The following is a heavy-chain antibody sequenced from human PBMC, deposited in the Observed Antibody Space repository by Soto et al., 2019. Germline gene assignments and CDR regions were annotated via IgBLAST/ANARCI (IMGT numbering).Heavy chain of an antibody. J-gene: IGHJ4*02. CDR2: IYVRGAT. V-gene: IGHV3-53*01. CDR3: ARERDSTGYILRY. Sequence: EVQLVESGGGLIQPGGSLRLSCAVSGFAVSNKYMTWVRQAPGQGLEWVSNIYVRGATYYADSVKGRFTISRDSSDNILYLQMNNLRAEDTAIYYCARERDSTGYILRYWGRGTLVTVSS. D-gene: IGHD3-22*01. CDR1: GFAVSNKY.